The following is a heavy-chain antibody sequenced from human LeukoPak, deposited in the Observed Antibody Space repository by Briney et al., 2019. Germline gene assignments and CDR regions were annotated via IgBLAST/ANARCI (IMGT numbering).Heavy chain of an antibody. J-gene: IGHJ4*02. Sequence: GFLRLSCAASGFTFSDYSMNWVRQAPGKGREWVSSIGGIGTYIYYADSVKGRFTISRDNPKNSVYLQMNSLRAEDTAIYYCMRDLDWGQGTLVTVSS. CDR1: GFTFSDYS. V-gene: IGHV3-21*01. CDR2: IGGIGTYI. CDR3: MRDLD.